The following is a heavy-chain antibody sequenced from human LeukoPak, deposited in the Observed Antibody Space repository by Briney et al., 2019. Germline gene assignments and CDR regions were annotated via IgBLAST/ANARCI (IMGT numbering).Heavy chain of an antibody. J-gene: IGHJ4*02. Sequence: QPGGSLRLSCVASGLPIADFAMHWVRQAPGKGLEWVSLISGDGVSTFYADSVKGRFGISRDNSKNSLYLEMNSLRTEDAAMYYCAKESGKFDYWGQGTLVAVSS. CDR1: GLPIADFA. V-gene: IGHV3-43*02. CDR3: AKESGKFDY. CDR2: ISGDGVST.